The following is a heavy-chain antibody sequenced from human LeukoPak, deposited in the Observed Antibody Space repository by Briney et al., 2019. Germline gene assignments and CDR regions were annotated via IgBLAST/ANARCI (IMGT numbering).Heavy chain of an antibody. D-gene: IGHD6-13*01. V-gene: IGHV4-59*01. CDR2: IYYSGST. CDR3: ARGGTPAAGPYRYYYRDV. Sequence: PSETLSLTCTVSGGSISSYYWSWIRQPPGKGLEWIGYIYYSGSTNYNPSLKSRVTISVDTSKNQFSLKLTSVTAADTAVYYFARGGTPAAGPYRYYYRDVWREGSTVT. CDR1: GGSISSYY. J-gene: IGHJ6*03.